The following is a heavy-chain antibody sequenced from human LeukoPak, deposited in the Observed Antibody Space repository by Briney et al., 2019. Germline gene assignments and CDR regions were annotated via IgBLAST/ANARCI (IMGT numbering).Heavy chain of an antibody. J-gene: IGHJ6*02. CDR2: FDPEDGET. D-gene: IGHD1-26*01. CDR1: GYTLTELS. CDR3: ATGLMGADPLYYYGMDV. Sequence: ASVKVSCKVSGYTLTELSMHWVRQAPGKGLEWMGGFDPEDGETIYAQRFQGRVTMTEDTSTDTAYMELSSLRSEDTAVYYCATGLMGADPLYYYGMDVWGQGTTVTVSS. V-gene: IGHV1-24*01.